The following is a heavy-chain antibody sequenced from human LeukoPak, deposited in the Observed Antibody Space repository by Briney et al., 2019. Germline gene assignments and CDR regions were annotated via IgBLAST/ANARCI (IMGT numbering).Heavy chain of an antibody. J-gene: IGHJ4*02. Sequence: PGRSLRLSCAASGFTFSSYGMHWVRQAPGKGLEWVAVISYDGSNKYYADSVKGRFTISRDNSKYTLYLQMNSLRAEDTAVYYCAKLYGRRYYDSSGYPDYWGQGTLVTVSS. CDR2: ISYDGSNK. CDR1: GFTFSSYG. D-gene: IGHD3-22*01. V-gene: IGHV3-30*18. CDR3: AKLYGRRYYDSSGYPDY.